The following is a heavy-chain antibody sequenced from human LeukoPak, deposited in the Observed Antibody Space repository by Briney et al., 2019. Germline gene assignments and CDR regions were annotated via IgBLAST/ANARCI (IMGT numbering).Heavy chain of an antibody. CDR2: ISSSGSTI. CDR1: GLTFSSYE. D-gene: IGHD3-10*01. J-gene: IGHJ4*02. Sequence: QSGGSLRLSCAASGLTFSSYEMNWVRQAPGKGLEWVSYISSSGSTIYYADSVKGRFTISRDNAKNSLYLQMNSLRAEDTAVYYCARMRFGELFDYWGQGTLVTVSS. V-gene: IGHV3-48*03. CDR3: ARMRFGELFDY.